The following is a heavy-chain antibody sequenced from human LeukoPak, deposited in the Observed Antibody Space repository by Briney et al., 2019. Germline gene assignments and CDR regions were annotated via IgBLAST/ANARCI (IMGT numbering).Heavy chain of an antibody. V-gene: IGHV3-30*04. CDR3: ARATWARSGLDYFDY. D-gene: IGHD5-24*01. J-gene: IGHJ4*02. CDR2: ISYDGRNK. Sequence: PGRSLRLSCAASGFTFSSYSMHWVRQAPGKGLEWVTLISYDGRNKYYADSVKGRFTISRDISKNTLYLQMNSLRAEDTAVYYCARATWARSGLDYFDYWGQGTLVTVSS. CDR1: GFTFSSYS.